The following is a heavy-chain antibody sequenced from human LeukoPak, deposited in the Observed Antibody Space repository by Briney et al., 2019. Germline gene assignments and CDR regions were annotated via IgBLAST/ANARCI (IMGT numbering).Heavy chain of an antibody. CDR2: ISSSSSTI. CDR1: GFTFSSYS. CDR3: ARTVGIAAVWLDY. V-gene: IGHV3-48*01. D-gene: IGHD6-13*01. Sequence: GGSLRLSCAASGFTFSSYSMNWVRQAPGKGLEWVSYISSSSSTIYYADSVKGRFTISRDNAKNSLYLQMNSLRAEDTAVYYCARTVGIAAVWLDYWGQGTLVTVSS. J-gene: IGHJ4*02.